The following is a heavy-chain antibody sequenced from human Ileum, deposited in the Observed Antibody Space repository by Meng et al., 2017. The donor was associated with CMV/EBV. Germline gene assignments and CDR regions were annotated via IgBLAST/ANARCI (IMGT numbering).Heavy chain of an antibody. Sequence: SLTWAVDGGSVSGYYWTWSRQPPGKGLEWIGEINHSGGTNYNPSLKSRVTTSVDTSKNQFSLKLTSVTAADTAVYYCARGNYLEILGYWGQGTLVTVSS. CDR2: INHSGGT. D-gene: IGHD1-7*01. V-gene: IGHV4-34*01. CDR1: GGSVSGYY. J-gene: IGHJ4*02. CDR3: ARGNYLEILGY.